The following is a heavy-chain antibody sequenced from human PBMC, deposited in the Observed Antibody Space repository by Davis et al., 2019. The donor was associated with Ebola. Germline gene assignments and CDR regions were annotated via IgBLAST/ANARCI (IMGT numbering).Heavy chain of an antibody. CDR2: IYYSGTT. D-gene: IGHD6-19*01. J-gene: IGHJ5*02. CDR1: GGAVSSGSYW. V-gene: IGHV4-61*01. Sequence: MPSETLSLTCTVSGGAVSSGSYWWSWIRQPPGKGLEWIGDIYYSGTTKYNPSLKSRVTISVDTSKNQFSLKLSSVTTADTAMYFCARVRSSGWSQGVFDPWGQGTLVTVSS. CDR3: ARVRSSGWSQGVFDP.